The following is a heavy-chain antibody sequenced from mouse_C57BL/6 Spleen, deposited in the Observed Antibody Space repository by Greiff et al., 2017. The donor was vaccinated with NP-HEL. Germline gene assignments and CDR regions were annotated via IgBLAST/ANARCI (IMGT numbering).Heavy chain of an antibody. V-gene: IGHV1-66*01. J-gene: IGHJ1*03. CDR3: ASGGVVAYWYFDV. CDR1: GYSFTSYY. CDR2: IYPGSGNT. Sequence: VQLQQSGPELVKPGASVKISCTASGYSFTSYYIHWVKQRPGQGLEWIGWIYPGSGNTKYNEQFKGKATLTADTSSSTAYMQLSSLTSEDSAVYYCASGGVVAYWYFDVWGTGTTVTVSS. D-gene: IGHD1-1*01.